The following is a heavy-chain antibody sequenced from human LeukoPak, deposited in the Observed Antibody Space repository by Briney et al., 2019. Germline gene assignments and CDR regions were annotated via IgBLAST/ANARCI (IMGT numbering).Heavy chain of an antibody. D-gene: IGHD6-19*01. CDR1: GYTFTRYY. CDR2: INTSGGIT. CDR3: ARGGEGPRLAGSF. Sequence: GASVKVSCKASGYTFTRYYIHCVRQVPGQGPEWMGMINTSGGITTYAQRFQGRVTMTRDMSTSTVFMELSSLRSEDTAVYYCARGGEGPRLAGSFWGQGTLVTVSS. J-gene: IGHJ4*02. V-gene: IGHV1-46*01.